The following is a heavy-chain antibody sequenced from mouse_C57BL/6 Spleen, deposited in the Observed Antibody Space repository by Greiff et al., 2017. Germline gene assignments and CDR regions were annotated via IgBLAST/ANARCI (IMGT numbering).Heavy chain of an antibody. Sequence: EVMLVESEGGLVQPGSSMKLSCTASGFTFSDYYMAWVRQVPEKGLEWVANINYDGRSTYYLDSLKSRFIISRDNAKNILYLQMSNLKSEDTATYYCARALCYDYDVGDYYAMDYWGQGTSVTVSS. CDR2: INYDGRST. J-gene: IGHJ4*01. CDR3: ARALCYDYDVGDYYAMDY. V-gene: IGHV5-16*01. CDR1: GFTFSDYY. D-gene: IGHD2-4*01.